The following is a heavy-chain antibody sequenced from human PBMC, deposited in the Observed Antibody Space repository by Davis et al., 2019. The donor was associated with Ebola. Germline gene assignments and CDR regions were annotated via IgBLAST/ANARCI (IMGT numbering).Heavy chain of an antibody. CDR1: GFTFSSYA. Sequence: PGGSLRLSCAASGFTFSSYAMSWVRQAPGKGLEWVSAISGSGGSTYYADSVKGRFTISRDNSKNTLYLQMNSLRAEDTAVYYCAKDLETSYDSSGYTEPDYWGQGTLVTVSS. CDR3: AKDLETSYDSSGYTEPDY. J-gene: IGHJ4*02. CDR2: ISGSGGST. V-gene: IGHV3-23*01. D-gene: IGHD3-22*01.